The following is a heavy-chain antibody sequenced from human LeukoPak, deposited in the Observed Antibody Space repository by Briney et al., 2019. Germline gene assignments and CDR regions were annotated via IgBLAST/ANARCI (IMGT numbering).Heavy chain of an antibody. CDR2: ISSRSSYI. D-gene: IGHD2-2*01. Sequence: PGGSLRLSCAASGFTFSSYSMHWVRQAPGKGLEWGSSISSRSSYIYYADSVEGRFTISRDNAKTSLYLQMNSLRAEDTAVYYCARAYCSSTSCYFDYWGQGTLVTVSS. CDR3: ARAYCSSTSCYFDY. CDR1: GFTFSSYS. J-gene: IGHJ4*02. V-gene: IGHV3-21*01.